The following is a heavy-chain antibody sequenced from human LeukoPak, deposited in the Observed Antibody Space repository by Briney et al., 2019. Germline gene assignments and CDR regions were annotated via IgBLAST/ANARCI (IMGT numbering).Heavy chain of an antibody. CDR1: GFTFSTYA. CDR3: ARGVAAAGTTLDY. V-gene: IGHV3-30*14. J-gene: IGHJ4*02. D-gene: IGHD6-13*01. Sequence: GSLRLSCAASGFTFSTYAMHWVRQAPGKGLEWVAVISYDGNNKYYADSVKGRFTISRDNSKNTLYLQMNSLRDEDTAVYYCARGVAAAGTTLDYWGQGTLVTVSS. CDR2: ISYDGNNK.